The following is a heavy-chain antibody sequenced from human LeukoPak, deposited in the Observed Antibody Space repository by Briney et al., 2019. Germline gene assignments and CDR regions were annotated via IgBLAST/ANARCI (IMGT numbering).Heavy chain of an antibody. J-gene: IGHJ4*02. V-gene: IGHV3-23*01. CDR2: ISGSGGST. CDR1: GFTFSSYG. D-gene: IGHD3-10*01. Sequence: GGSLRLSCAASGFTFSSYGMRWVRQAPGKGLEWVSAISGSGGSTYYADSVKGRFTISRDNSKNTLYLQMNSLRAEDTAVYYCAMSLWFGDRPRPGGFDYWGQGTLVTVSS. CDR3: AMSLWFGDRPRPGGFDY.